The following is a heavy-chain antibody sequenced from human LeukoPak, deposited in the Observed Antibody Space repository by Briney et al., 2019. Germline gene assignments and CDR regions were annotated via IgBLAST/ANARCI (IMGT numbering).Heavy chain of an antibody. CDR1: GGSISSGGYY. J-gene: IGHJ4*02. Sequence: PSETLSLTCTVSGGSISSGGYYWTWIRQPPGKGLEWLGYIYYSGNTYYNPSLKSRITISVDSSKNQFSLRLSSVTAADTAVYYCARGSAANYYFDDWGQGTLVTVSS. CDR2: IYYSGNT. CDR3: ARGSAANYYFDD. D-gene: IGHD6-13*01. V-gene: IGHV4-31*03.